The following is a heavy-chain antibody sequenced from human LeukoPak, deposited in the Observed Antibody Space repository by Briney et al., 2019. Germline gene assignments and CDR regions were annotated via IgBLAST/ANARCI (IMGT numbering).Heavy chain of an antibody. CDR2: INPNSGGT. V-gene: IGHV1-2*06. Sequence: AASVKVSCKASGYTFTGYYMHWVRQAPGQGLEWMGRINPNSGGTNYAQKFQGRVTMTRDTSISTAYMELCRLRSDDTAVYYCARVEMATSFDYWGQGTLVTVSS. CDR1: GYTFTGYY. J-gene: IGHJ4*02. CDR3: ARVEMATSFDY. D-gene: IGHD5-24*01.